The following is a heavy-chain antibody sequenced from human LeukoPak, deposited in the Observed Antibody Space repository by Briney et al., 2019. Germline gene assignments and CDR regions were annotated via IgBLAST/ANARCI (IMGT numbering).Heavy chain of an antibody. D-gene: IGHD6-13*01. J-gene: IGHJ6*02. Sequence: ASVKVSCKASGYTFTGYYIHWVRQAPGQGLEWMGWINPNSGGTNYAQKFQGRVTMTRDTSTSTAYMELSRLRSDDTAVYYCARDLRVEAAAGTFYYYGMDVWGQGTTVTVSS. CDR3: ARDLRVEAAAGTFYYYGMDV. CDR2: INPNSGGT. V-gene: IGHV1-2*02. CDR1: GYTFTGYY.